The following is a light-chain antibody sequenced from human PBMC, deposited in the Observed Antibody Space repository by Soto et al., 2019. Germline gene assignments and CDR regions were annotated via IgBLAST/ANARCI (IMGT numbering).Light chain of an antibody. CDR1: QSVSGSY. Sequence: EIVLTQSPGTLSLSPGERATLSCRASQSVSGSYLAWYQKRPGQAPRLLIYGASSRATGIPDRFSGSGSGKDFTLTISRLEPEDFAVYYCQLYGSSPPYTFGQGTKLEIK. CDR3: QLYGSSPPYT. CDR2: GAS. J-gene: IGKJ2*01. V-gene: IGKV3-20*01.